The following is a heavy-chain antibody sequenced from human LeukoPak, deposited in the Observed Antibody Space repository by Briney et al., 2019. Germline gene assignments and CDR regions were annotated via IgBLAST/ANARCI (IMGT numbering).Heavy chain of an antibody. J-gene: IGHJ6*03. Sequence: PSETLSLTCTVSGGSISSYYWSWLRQPPGKGLEWIGYIYYSGSTNYNPSLKSRVTISVDTSKNQFSLKLSSVTAADTAVYYCARSRTTYYYYYMDVWGKGTTVTVSS. CDR2: IYYSGST. CDR1: GGSISSYY. V-gene: IGHV4-59*01. CDR3: ARSRTTYYYYYMDV. D-gene: IGHD4-17*01.